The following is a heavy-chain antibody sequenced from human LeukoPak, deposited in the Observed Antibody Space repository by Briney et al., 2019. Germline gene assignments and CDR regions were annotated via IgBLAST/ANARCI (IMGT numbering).Heavy chain of an antibody. D-gene: IGHD4-23*01. Sequence: GESLKISCKGSGYSFTNYWIAWVRQMPGKGLEWMGTIWPGDSDTRYSPSFQGQVTISIDRSISTAYLHWSSLKASDTAIYYCARQAGGSPSVNFDFWGQGTQVTVSS. CDR2: IWPGDSDT. CDR3: ARQAGGSPSVNFDF. J-gene: IGHJ4*02. CDR1: GYSFTNYW. V-gene: IGHV5-51*01.